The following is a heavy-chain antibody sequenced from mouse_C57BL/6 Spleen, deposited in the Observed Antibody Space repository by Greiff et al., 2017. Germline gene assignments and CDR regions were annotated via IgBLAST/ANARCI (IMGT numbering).Heavy chain of an antibody. Sequence: QVQLQQSGAELVKPGASVKMSCKASGYTFTSYWITWVKQRPGQGLEWIGDIYPGSGSTNYNEKFKSKATLTVDTSSSTAYMQLSSLTSEDSAVYYCARDPLITTVVATGAMDYWGQGTSVTVSS. D-gene: IGHD1-1*01. CDR2: IYPGSGST. CDR1: GYTFTSYW. CDR3: ARDPLITTVVATGAMDY. V-gene: IGHV1-55*01. J-gene: IGHJ4*01.